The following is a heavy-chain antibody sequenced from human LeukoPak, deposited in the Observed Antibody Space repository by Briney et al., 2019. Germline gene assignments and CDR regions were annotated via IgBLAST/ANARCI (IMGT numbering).Heavy chain of an antibody. CDR1: GYTFTSYG. J-gene: IGHJ4*02. V-gene: IGHV1-18*01. CDR2: SSAYNGNT. Sequence: ASVTVSCKASGYTFTSYGISWVRQAPGQGLEWMGWSSAYNGNTNYAQKLQGRVTMTTDTSTSTAYMELRSLRSDDTAVYYCARGGNSGWRTPNDDYWGQGTLVTVSS. CDR3: ARGGNSGWRTPNDDY. D-gene: IGHD6-19*01.